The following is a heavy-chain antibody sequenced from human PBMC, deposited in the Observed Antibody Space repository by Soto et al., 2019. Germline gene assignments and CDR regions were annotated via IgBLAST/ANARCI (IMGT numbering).Heavy chain of an antibody. CDR1: GDSIRSSSYS. CDR3: ARVPDR. Sequence: PSETLSLTCTVSGDSIRSSSYSWDWIRQPPGKGLEWIGCIYSSGTTYYNPSLKGRVTISVDTSKNQFSLNLRSVTAADTAVYFCARVPDRWGQGTLVTVSS. V-gene: IGHV4-39*01. D-gene: IGHD2-2*01. J-gene: IGHJ5*02. CDR2: IYSSGTT.